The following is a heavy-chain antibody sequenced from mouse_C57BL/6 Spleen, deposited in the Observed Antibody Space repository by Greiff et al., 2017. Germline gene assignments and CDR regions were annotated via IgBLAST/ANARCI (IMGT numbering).Heavy chain of an antibody. Sequence: VQLQQSGAELVKPGASVKLSCKASGYTFTSYWMHWVKQRPGQGLEWIGMIHPNSGSTNYNEKFKSKATLTVDKSSSTAYMQLSSLTSEDSAVYYCARSGLRYYFDYWGQGTTLTVSS. D-gene: IGHD1-1*01. CDR3: ARSGLRYYFDY. J-gene: IGHJ2*01. V-gene: IGHV1-64*01. CDR1: GYTFTSYW. CDR2: IHPNSGST.